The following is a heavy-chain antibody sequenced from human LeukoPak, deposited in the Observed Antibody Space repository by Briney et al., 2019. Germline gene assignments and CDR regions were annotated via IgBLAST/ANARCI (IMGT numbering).Heavy chain of an antibody. J-gene: IGHJ5*02. Sequence: EGSLRLSCAASGFSFRTYAMSWVRQAPGKGLDWVSAISDDSAKIYYSASVKGRFTISRDNSKNTLFLQLNSLRVEDTGVYYCAREYDSSWPSWGQGTLVTVSS. CDR3: AREYDSSWPS. D-gene: IGHD3-22*01. V-gene: IGHV3-23*01. CDR1: GFSFRTYA. CDR2: ISDDSAKI.